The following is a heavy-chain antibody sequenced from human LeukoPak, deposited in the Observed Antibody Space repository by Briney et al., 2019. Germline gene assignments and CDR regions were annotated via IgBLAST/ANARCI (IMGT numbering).Heavy chain of an antibody. V-gene: IGHV5-51*01. CDR2: VYPGDSDT. J-gene: IGHJ4*02. Sequence: GESLKISCKVSGYSFTSKWIAWVRQMPGQGLEWMGIVYPGDSDTRYSPSFQGHVTISADKSINTAYLQWSGLQASDNAIYFCARSQGLYGAADYWGQGTLV. D-gene: IGHD2-2*02. CDR1: GYSFTSKW. CDR3: ARSQGLYGAADY.